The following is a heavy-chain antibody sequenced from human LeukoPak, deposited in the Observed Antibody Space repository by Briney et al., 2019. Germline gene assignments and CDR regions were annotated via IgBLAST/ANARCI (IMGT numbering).Heavy chain of an antibody. V-gene: IGHV4-59*08. CDR2: VSYSGST. CDR3: ARHSGSYYDNYDY. D-gene: IGHD1-26*01. Sequence: SETLSLTCTVSGGSISRYYWSWIRQPPGKGLEWIGYVSYSGSTNYNPSLKSRVTISVDTSKNQFSLKLNSVTATDTAVYYCARHSGSYYDNYDYWGQGTLVTVSS. CDR1: GGSISRYY. J-gene: IGHJ4*02.